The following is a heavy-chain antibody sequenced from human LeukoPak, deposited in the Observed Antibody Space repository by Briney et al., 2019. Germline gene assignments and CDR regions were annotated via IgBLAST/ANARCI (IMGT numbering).Heavy chain of an antibody. Sequence: GESLQISCKCSGYSFTSYRIGWVRHRPGKGLEWMGIRYPGDSDTRYSPSVQGQVTISPDKYLSTPYLQWSSLKASDTALYCCAMLVGIAAHDYWGPGTLVTVSS. CDR1: GYSFTSYR. V-gene: IGHV5-51*06. D-gene: IGHD6-13*01. CDR2: RYPGDSDT. CDR3: AMLVGIAAHDY. J-gene: IGHJ4*02.